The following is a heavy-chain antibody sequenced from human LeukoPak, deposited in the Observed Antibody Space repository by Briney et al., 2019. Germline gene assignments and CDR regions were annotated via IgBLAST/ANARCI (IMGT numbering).Heavy chain of an antibody. V-gene: IGHV1-2*02. CDR1: GYTFTGYY. D-gene: IGHD2-2*01. Sequence: ASVKVSCKASGYTFTGYYMHWVRQAPGQGLEWMGWINPNSGGTNYAQKFQGRVTMTRDTSISTAYMELSRLRSDDTAVYYRARSGSVVVVPAAYNWFDPWGQGTLVTVSS. CDR2: INPNSGGT. CDR3: ARSGSVVVVPAAYNWFDP. J-gene: IGHJ5*02.